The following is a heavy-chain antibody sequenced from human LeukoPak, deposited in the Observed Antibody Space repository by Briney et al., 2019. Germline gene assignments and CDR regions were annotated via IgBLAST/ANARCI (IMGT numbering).Heavy chain of an antibody. J-gene: IGHJ4*02. V-gene: IGHV3-15*01. CDR3: TTGGATTCYY. CDR2: IKSKTDAGTI. CDR1: GFAFSNAW. D-gene: IGHD1-1*01. Sequence: PGGSLRLSCAASGFAFSNAWMSWVRRAPGKGLEWVGHIKSKTDAGTIDYAAPVKGRFIISRDDSKNTLYLQMNSLKSEDTAVYYCTTGGATTCYYWGQGALVTVSS.